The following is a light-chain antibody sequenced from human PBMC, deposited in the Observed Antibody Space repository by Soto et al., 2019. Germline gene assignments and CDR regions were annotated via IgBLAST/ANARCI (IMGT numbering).Light chain of an antibody. CDR2: KAS. CDR1: QSISYW. J-gene: IGKJ1*01. CDR3: QQYNSSPWA. V-gene: IGKV1-5*03. Sequence: DIQMTQSPSSLSASVGDRVTITCRASQSISYWLAWYQQKPGKAPKLLIYKASSLESGVPSRFSGSGSRTEFTLPISSLQPDDFATYYCQQYNSSPWAFGPGTKVEIK.